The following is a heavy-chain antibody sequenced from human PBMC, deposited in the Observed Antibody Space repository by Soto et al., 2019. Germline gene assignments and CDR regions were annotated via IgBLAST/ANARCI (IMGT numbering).Heavy chain of an antibody. D-gene: IGHD1-26*01. J-gene: IGHJ4*01. V-gene: IGHV3-30*18. CDR1: GFTFSNYG. CDR3: TKEIRHSGTLDY. CDR2: LSSNGRTD. Sequence: QVQLVESGGGVVQPGKSLRLSCAASGFTFSNYGMHWVRQAPGKGLEWVAVLSSNGRTDYFADSVKGRFTISRDNSKNTMYLQMNRLKPEDTGIYYCTKEIRHSGTLDYWGQGTLVTVSS.